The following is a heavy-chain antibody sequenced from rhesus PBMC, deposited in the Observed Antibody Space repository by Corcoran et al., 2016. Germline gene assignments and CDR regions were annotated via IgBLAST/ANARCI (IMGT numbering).Heavy chain of an antibody. D-gene: IGHD5-42*01. CDR3: AKRGYSGYSLLNDAFDF. CDR2: LSNGGGST. Sequence: EVQLVESGGGLVQPGGSLRLSCAASGFTFSSYGMSWVRQVPGKGLEWVSYLSNGGGSTYTADSVKGRFTISRDISKNTLSLQMNSLRAEDTAVYYCAKRGYSGYSLLNDAFDFWGQGLRVTVSS. CDR1: GFTFSSYG. V-gene: IGHV3S5*01. J-gene: IGHJ3*01.